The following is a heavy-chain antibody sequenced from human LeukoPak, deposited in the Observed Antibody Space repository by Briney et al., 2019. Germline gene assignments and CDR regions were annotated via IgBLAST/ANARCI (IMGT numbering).Heavy chain of an antibody. V-gene: IGHV3-71*01. CDR1: GFTFSSYG. CDR2: IRSKAYGGTT. Sequence: QAGGSLRLSCAASGFTFSSYGMHWVRQAPGKGLEWVGFIRSKAYGGTTEYAASVKGRFTISRDDSKSIAYLQMNSLRAEDTAVYYCAKNEIAAAGTDFDYWGQGTLVTVSS. CDR3: AKNEIAAAGTDFDY. J-gene: IGHJ4*02. D-gene: IGHD6-13*01.